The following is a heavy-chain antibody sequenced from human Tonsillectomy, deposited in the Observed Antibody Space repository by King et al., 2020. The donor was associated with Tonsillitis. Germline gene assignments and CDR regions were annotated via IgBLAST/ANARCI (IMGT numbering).Heavy chain of an antibody. V-gene: IGHV5-51*01. CDR1: GYRFSNYW. CDR2: INPEDSDT. CDR3: ARRDGSGSYYSIDY. D-gene: IGHD3-10*01. Sequence: VQLVQSGAEVKKPGESLKISCKGSGYRFSNYWIGWVRQKAGKGLEWMGIINPEDSDTRYSPSFQGQVTISADNSIGTASLQWSSLKASDSAMYYCARRDGSGSYYSIDYWGQGTLVTVSS. J-gene: IGHJ4*02.